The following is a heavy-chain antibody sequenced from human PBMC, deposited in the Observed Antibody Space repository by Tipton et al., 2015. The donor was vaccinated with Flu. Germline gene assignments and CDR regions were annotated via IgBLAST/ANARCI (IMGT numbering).Heavy chain of an antibody. CDR1: GFTVSSNY. V-gene: IGHV3-66*02. CDR3: ARGGDSSGYYYEDFDY. D-gene: IGHD3-22*01. J-gene: IGHJ4*02. CDR2: TYSGGST. Sequence: AVSGFTVSSNYMSWVRQAPGKGLEWVSVTYSGGSTYYADSVKGRFTISRDNSKNTLYLQMNSLRAEDTAVYYCARGGDSSGYYYEDFDYWGQGTLVTVSS.